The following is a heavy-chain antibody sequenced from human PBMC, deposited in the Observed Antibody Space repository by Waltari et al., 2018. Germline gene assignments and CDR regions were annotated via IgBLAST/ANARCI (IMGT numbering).Heavy chain of an antibody. CDR2: SYTSGST. J-gene: IGHJ4*02. CDR3: ARGDWNGDYERY. D-gene: IGHD4-17*01. Sequence: QVQLQESGPGLVKPSQTLSLTCTVSGGSISSGSYYWSWIRQPAGKGLEWIGRSYTSGSTNYNPSLKSRVTIAVDTSKNQFSLKLSSVTAADTAVYYCARGDWNGDYERYWGQGTLVTVSS. CDR1: GGSISSGSYY. V-gene: IGHV4-61*02.